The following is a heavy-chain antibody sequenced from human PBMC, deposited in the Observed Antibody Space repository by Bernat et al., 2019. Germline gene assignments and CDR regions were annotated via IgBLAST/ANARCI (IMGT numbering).Heavy chain of an antibody. CDR2: ISYDGSNK. Sequence: QVQLVESGGGVVQPGRSLRLSCAASGFTFSSYAMHWVRQAPGKGLEWVEVISYDGSNKYYADSVKGRFTISRDNSKNTLYLKMNSLRAEDTAVYYCARDPTREPPYYFDYWGQGTLVTVSS. CDR3: ARDPTREPPYYFDY. V-gene: IGHV3-30-3*01. CDR1: GFTFSSYA. J-gene: IGHJ4*02. D-gene: IGHD1-26*01.